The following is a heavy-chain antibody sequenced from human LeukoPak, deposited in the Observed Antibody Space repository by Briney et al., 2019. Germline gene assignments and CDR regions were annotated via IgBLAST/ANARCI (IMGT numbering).Heavy chain of an antibody. CDR2: ISSSSSYI. J-gene: IGHJ5*02. V-gene: IGHV3-21*01. D-gene: IGHD3-9*01. CDR1: GFTFSSYS. CDR3: ASDHHDILTGYYYGWFDP. Sequence: GGSLRLSCAASGFTFSSYSMNWVRQAPGKGLEWVSSISSSSSYIYYADSVKGRFTISRDNAKNSLYLQMNSLRAEDTAVYYCASDHHDILTGYYYGWFDPWGQGTLVTVSS.